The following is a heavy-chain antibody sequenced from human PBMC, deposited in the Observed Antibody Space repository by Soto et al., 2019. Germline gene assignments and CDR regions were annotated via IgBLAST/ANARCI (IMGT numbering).Heavy chain of an antibody. D-gene: IGHD4-17*01. J-gene: IGHJ5*02. CDR3: TTDDGDYNFDH. Sequence: QVQLVQSGAEVKKPGASVKVSCKVSGYTLNEVAMHWVRQAPGKGLEWLGGFDPDEAETIYAQHFQGRVPMPEDTSTATVYMELSSLRSEDTALYFCTTDDGDYNFDHWGKGTLVTVSS. CDR2: FDPDEAET. CDR1: GYTLNEVA. V-gene: IGHV1-24*01.